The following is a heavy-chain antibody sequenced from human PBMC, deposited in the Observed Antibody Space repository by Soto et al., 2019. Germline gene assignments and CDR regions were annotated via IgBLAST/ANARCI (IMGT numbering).Heavy chain of an antibody. Sequence: GASVKVSWKVSGYTLTEISMHWVRQAPGEGLEWMGGFDPEDGETIYAQKFQGRVTMTEDTSTDTAYMELSSLRSEDTAVYYCATLPHIVVVAAANGGYFDYWGQGTLVTVSS. J-gene: IGHJ4*02. CDR1: GYTLTEIS. CDR3: ATLPHIVVVAAANGGYFDY. V-gene: IGHV1-24*01. D-gene: IGHD2-15*01. CDR2: FDPEDGET.